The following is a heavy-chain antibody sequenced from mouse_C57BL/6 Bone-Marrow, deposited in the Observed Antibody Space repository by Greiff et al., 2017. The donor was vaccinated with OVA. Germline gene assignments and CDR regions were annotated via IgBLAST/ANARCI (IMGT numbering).Heavy chain of an antibody. D-gene: IGHD4-1*01. CDR3: ARDRGTGPPAY. V-gene: IGHV5-4*01. Sequence: DVQLVESGGGLVKPGGSLKLSCAASGFTFSSYAMSWVRQTPEKRLEWVATISDGGSYTYYPDNVKGRFTISRDNAKNNLYLQMSHLKSEDTAMYYCARDRGTGPPAYWGQGTLVTVSA. CDR2: ISDGGSYT. CDR1: GFTFSSYA. J-gene: IGHJ3*01.